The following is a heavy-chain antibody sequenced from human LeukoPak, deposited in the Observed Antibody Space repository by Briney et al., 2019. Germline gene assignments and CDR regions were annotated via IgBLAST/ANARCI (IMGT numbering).Heavy chain of an antibody. V-gene: IGHV4-59*01. D-gene: IGHD7-27*01. Sequence: PSETLSLTCTVSGGSISSYYWSWIRQPPGKGLEWIGYVYYSGSTEYNPSLRSRVTISLEMSKQQFSLNLTSVTAADTAVYYCASNTGTVFDYWGQGALVTVSS. J-gene: IGHJ4*02. CDR3: ASNTGTVFDY. CDR1: GGSISSYY. CDR2: VYYSGST.